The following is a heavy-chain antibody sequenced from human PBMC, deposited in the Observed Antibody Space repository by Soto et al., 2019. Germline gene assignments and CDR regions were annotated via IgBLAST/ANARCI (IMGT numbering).Heavy chain of an antibody. J-gene: IGHJ6*02. CDR1: GGSISSYY. V-gene: IGHV4-59*01. D-gene: IGHD7-27*01. Sequence: PSETLSLTCTVSGGSISSYYWSWIRQPPGKGLEWIGYIYYSGSTNYNPSLKSRVTISVDTSKNQFSVKLSSVTAADTAVYYCARFPGDSAYYYFYGMDVWGQGTTVTVSS. CDR3: ARFPGDSAYYYFYGMDV. CDR2: IYYSGST.